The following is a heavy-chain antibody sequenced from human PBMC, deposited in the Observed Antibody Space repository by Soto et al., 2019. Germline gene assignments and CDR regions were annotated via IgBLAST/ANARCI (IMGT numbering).Heavy chain of an antibody. D-gene: IGHD2-2*01. CDR2: INHSGGT. J-gene: IGHJ4*02. Sequence: WTWIRRPPGKGLEWIGEINHSGGTNYNPSLKSRVIMSVDTSKNQFSLRLTSVTAADTAVYYCARVPSVVDAKYYFDYWGQGTLVTVSS. CDR3: ARVPSVVDAKYYFDY. V-gene: IGHV4-34*01.